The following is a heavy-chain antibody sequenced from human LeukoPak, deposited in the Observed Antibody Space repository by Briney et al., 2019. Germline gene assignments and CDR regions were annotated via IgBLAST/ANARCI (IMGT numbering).Heavy chain of an antibody. D-gene: IGHD3-9*01. V-gene: IGHV4-34*01. CDR1: GGSFSGYY. CDR2: INHSGST. CDR3: ASRNDILTGYVFDF. Sequence: SETLSLTCAVYGGSFSGYYWSWIRQPPGKGLEWIGEINHSGSTNYNPSLKSRVTISVDTSKNQFSLKLSSVTAADTAAYYCASRNDILTGYVFDFWGQGTLVTVSS. J-gene: IGHJ4*02.